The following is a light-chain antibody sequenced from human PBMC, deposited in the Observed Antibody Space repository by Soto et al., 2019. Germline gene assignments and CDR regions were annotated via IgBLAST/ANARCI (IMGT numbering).Light chain of an antibody. Sequence: DIQMTQSPSSLSASVGDRVTITCQASQNINNYLNWYQQKPGRAPKLLIYDASNLEAGVPSRFRGSGSGTEFTLTISSLQSEDFAVYYCQQYNNWPFTFGQGTRLEIK. J-gene: IGKJ5*01. V-gene: IGKV1-33*01. CDR1: QNINNY. CDR2: DAS. CDR3: QQYNNWPFT.